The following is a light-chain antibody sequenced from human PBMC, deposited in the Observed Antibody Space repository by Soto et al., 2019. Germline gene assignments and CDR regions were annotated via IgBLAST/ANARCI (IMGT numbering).Light chain of an antibody. CDR2: EVS. Sequence: QRGSGTGGTCRSIRLLYTKNSSDVGSYNLVSWYQQHPGKAPKLMIYEVSKRPSGISNRFSGSKSDNTASLTISGLQAEDEADDYCCSYAGSSTLYVFGTGTKVTVL. J-gene: IGLJ1*01. CDR3: CSYAGSSTLYV. CDR1: SSDVGSYNL. V-gene: IGLV2-23*02.